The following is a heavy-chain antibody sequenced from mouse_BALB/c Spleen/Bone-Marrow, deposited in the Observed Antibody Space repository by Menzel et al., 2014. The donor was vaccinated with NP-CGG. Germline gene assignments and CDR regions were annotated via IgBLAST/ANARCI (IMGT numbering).Heavy chain of an antibody. CDR2: IRNKANGYTT. CDR1: GFTFTDYY. CDR3: ARYDVYYYFDY. V-gene: IGHV7-3*02. J-gene: IGHJ2*01. D-gene: IGHD2-3*01. Sequence: DVMLVESGGGLVQPGGSPRLSCATSGFTFTDYYMSWVRQPPGKALEWLGFIRNKANGYTTEYSASVKGRFTISRDNSQSILYLQMNTLRAEDSATYYCARYDVYYYFDYWGQGTTLTVSS.